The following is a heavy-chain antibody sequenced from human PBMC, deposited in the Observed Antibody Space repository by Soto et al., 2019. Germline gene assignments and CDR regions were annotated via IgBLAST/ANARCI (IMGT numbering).Heavy chain of an antibody. D-gene: IGHD3-16*02. J-gene: IGHJ4*02. Sequence: GGSLRLSCAASGFTLSSYGMHWVRQAPGKGLEWVAVVWYDGSNKYYADSVKGRFTISRDNSKNTLYLQMNSLRAEDTAVYYCARDSEPQKYPYDYIWGSYRPAYFDYWGQGTLVTVSS. CDR3: ARDSEPQKYPYDYIWGSYRPAYFDY. CDR2: VWYDGSNK. V-gene: IGHV3-33*01. CDR1: GFTLSSYG.